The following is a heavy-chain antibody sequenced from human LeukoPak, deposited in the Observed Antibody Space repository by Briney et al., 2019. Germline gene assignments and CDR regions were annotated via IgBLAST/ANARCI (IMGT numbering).Heavy chain of an antibody. V-gene: IGHV3-33*01. D-gene: IGHD3-10*01. CDR3: ARENTMVRGVTLYYFDY. CDR2: IWYDGSKE. CDR1: GFIFSSYG. Sequence: GRSLRLSCAASGFIFSSYGMHWVRQAPGKGLEWVAVIWYDGSKEYYADSVKGRFTISRDNSKNTLYLQMNSLRAEDTAVYYCARENTMVRGVTLYYFDYWGQGTLVTVSS. J-gene: IGHJ4*02.